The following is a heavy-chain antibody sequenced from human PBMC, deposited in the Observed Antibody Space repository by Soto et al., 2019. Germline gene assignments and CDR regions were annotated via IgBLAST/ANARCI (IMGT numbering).Heavy chain of an antibody. CDR2: IYATGTT. J-gene: IGHJ5*02. V-gene: IGHV4-4*07. D-gene: IGHD1-1*01. Sequence: LSLTCTVSGASVSGFYWSWIRKSAGKGLEWIGRIYATGTTDYNPSLKSRVMMSVDTSKKQFSLKLRSVTAADTAVYYCVRDGTKTLRDWLDPWGQGISVIVYS. CDR1: GASVSGFY. CDR3: VRDGTKTLRDWLDP.